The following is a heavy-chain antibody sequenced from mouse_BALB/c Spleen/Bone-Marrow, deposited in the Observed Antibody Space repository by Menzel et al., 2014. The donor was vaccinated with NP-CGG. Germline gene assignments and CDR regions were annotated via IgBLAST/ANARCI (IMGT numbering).Heavy chain of an antibody. CDR2: ISCYNGAT. CDR1: GYSFTGYY. J-gene: IGHJ2*01. D-gene: IGHD4-1*01. CDR3: ARRDWDGGYYFDY. Sequence: LVKTGASVKISCKASGYSFTGYYMHWVKQSHGKSLEWIGYISCYNGATSYNQKFKGKATFTVDTSSSTAYMQFNSLTSEDSAVYYCARRDWDGGYYFDYWGQGTPLTVSS. V-gene: IGHV1S34*01.